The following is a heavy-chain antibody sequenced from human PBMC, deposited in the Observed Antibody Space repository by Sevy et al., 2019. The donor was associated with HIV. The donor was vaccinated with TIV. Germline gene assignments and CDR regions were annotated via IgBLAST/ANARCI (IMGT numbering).Heavy chain of an antibody. CDR1: GFTFSSYS. CDR3: ARDPGFYCSGGSCYPRYYFDY. CDR2: ISSSSIYI. D-gene: IGHD2-15*01. V-gene: IGHV3-21*01. J-gene: IGHJ4*02. Sequence: GGCLRLSCAASGFTFSSYSMSWVRQAPGKGLEWVSSISSSSIYIYYADSVKGRFTISRDNAKNSLYLQMNSLRAEDTAVYYCARDPGFYCSGGSCYPRYYFDYWGQGTLVTVSS.